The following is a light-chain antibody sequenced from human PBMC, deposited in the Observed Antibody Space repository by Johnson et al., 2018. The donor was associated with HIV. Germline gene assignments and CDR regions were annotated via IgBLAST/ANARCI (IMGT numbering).Light chain of an antibody. CDR2: ENN. CDR3: GTWDSSLSAGV. Sequence: HSVLTQPPSVSAAPGQKVTISCSTNSSNFGNNYVSWYQQLPGTAPKLLIYENNKRPSGIPDRFSGSKYGTSATLGITGLQTGDEADYYCGTWDSSLSAGVFGTGTKVTVL. J-gene: IGLJ1*01. CDR1: SSNFGNNY. V-gene: IGLV1-51*02.